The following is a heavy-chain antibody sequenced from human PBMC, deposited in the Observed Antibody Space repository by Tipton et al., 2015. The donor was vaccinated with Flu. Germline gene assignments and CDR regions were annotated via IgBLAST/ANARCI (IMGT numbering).Heavy chain of an antibody. CDR1: GGSISSYY. CDR3: ARGPYSSGWPGGWFDP. J-gene: IGHJ5*02. D-gene: IGHD6-19*01. V-gene: IGHV4-59*01. Sequence: LRLSCTVSGGSISSYYWSWIRQPPGKGLEWIGYIYYSGSTNYNPSLKSRVTISVDTSKNQFSLKLSSVTAADTAVYYCARGPYSSGWPGGWFDPWGQGTLVTVSS. CDR2: IYYSGST.